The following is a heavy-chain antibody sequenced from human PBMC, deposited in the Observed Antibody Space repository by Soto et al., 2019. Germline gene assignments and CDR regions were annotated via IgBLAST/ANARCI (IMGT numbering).Heavy chain of an antibody. Sequence: SETLSLTCAFSGYSISSGYYWWTWVRQPPGQGLEWIGEIYRTGSTNYNPSLKSRVTISLDKSENQFSLKVTSLTAADTAVYYCASRDPGTSVDYWGQGTLVTVSS. D-gene: IGHD1-7*01. CDR3: ASRDPGTSVDY. CDR2: IYRTGST. V-gene: IGHV4-4*02. CDR1: GYSISSGY. J-gene: IGHJ4*02.